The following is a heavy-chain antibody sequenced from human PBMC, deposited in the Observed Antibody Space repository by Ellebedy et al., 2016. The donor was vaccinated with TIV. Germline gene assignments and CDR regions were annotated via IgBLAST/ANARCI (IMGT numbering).Heavy chain of an antibody. CDR3: ARFANNCYYAMDV. CDR2: SNRDGTT. CDR1: GGSFNGYY. Sequence: MPSETLSLTCTVSGGSFNGYYWSWIRQLPGKGLEWIGESNRDGTTDYNPSLKRRATISNDTSQNQLSLTLASVTAADTAVYYCARFANNCYYAMDVWGQGTTVTVSS. J-gene: IGHJ6*02. V-gene: IGHV4-34*01.